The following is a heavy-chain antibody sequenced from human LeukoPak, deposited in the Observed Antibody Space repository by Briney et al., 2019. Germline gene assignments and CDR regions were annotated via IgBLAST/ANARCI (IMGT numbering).Heavy chain of an antibody. V-gene: IGHV5-51*01. CDR3: ARNINAFGGVIAAFDY. J-gene: IGHJ4*02. D-gene: IGHD3-16*02. Sequence: GESLKISCKGSGYSFTSYWIGWVRQMPGKGLEWMGIIYPGDSDTRYSPSFQGQVTISADKSINTAFLQWSSLKASDTAMYYCARNINAFGGVIAAFDYWGQGTLVTVSS. CDR2: IYPGDSDT. CDR1: GYSFTSYW.